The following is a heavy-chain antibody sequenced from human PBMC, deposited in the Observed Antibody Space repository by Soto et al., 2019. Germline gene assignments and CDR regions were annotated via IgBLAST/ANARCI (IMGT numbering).Heavy chain of an antibody. J-gene: IGHJ6*03. Sequence: GGSLRLSCAGSGFTFSSYAMSWVRQAPGKGLEWVSAISGSGGSTYYADSVKGRFTISRDNSKNTLYLQMNSLRAEDTAVYYCAKVLVTLPGYYMDVWGKGTTLTLSS. CDR1: GFTFSSYA. V-gene: IGHV3-23*01. CDR3: AKVLVTLPGYYMDV. D-gene: IGHD2-8*02. CDR2: ISGSGGST.